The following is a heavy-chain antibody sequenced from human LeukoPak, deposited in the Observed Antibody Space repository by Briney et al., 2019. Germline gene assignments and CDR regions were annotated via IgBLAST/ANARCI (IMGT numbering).Heavy chain of an antibody. CDR3: ARGGGISLRYYYYGMDV. D-gene: IGHD3-16*01. V-gene: IGHV4-39*01. Sequence: SETLSLTCTVSGGSISSSSYYWGWVRQPPGRGLEWNGSIYYSGSTYYNPSLKSRVTISVDTSKNQFSLKLSSVTAADTAVYYCARGGGISLRYYYYGMDVWGQGTTVTVSS. CDR1: GGSISSSSYY. CDR2: IYYSGST. J-gene: IGHJ6*02.